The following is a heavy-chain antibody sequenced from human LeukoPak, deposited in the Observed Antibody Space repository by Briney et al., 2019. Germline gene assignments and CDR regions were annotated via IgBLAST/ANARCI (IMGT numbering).Heavy chain of an antibody. CDR2: INPNSGGT. CDR1: GYTFTGYY. Sequence: ASVKVSCKASGYTFTGYYMHWVRQAPGQGLEWTGWINPNSGGTNYAQKFQGRVTMTRDTSISTAYMELSRLRSDDTAVYYCATTHIVATINEYFDYWGQGTLVTVSS. V-gene: IGHV1-2*02. J-gene: IGHJ4*02. D-gene: IGHD5-12*01. CDR3: ATTHIVATINEYFDY.